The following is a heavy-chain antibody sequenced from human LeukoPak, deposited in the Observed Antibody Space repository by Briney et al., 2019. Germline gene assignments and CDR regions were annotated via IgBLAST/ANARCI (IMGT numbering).Heavy chain of an antibody. D-gene: IGHD1-7*01. CDR3: ARQSFIAGDNWNYVLNGDDALDI. CDR1: GYTFSRYG. J-gene: IGHJ3*02. CDR2: ITAYDGNT. V-gene: IGHV1-18*01. Sequence: ASVKVSCKASGYTFSRYGITWVRQAPGQGLEWMGWITAYDGNTNFAQNFQARVTMTTDTSTNTAYMEPRSLRSDDTAVYYCARQSFIAGDNWNYVLNGDDALDIWGQGTMVTVSS.